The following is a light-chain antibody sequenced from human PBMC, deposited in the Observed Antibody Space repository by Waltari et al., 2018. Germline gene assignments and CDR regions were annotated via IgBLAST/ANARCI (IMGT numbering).Light chain of an antibody. V-gene: IGKV4-1*01. CDR3: QQYYSSLLT. Sequence: DIVMTQSPDSLAVSLGERATINCKSSQSVLYSPDNNNYLAWYQQKPGQPPKVRIYWASTRESGVPDRFSGSGSGTDFTLTISSLQAEDVAVYYCQQYYSSLLTFGGGTKVEIK. J-gene: IGKJ4*01. CDR2: WAS. CDR1: QSVLYSPDNNNY.